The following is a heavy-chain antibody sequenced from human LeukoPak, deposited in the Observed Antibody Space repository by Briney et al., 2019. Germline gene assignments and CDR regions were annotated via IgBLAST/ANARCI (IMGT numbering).Heavy chain of an antibody. V-gene: IGHV1-2*02. D-gene: IGHD3-22*01. J-gene: IGHJ4*02. Sequence: VASVEVSCKASGYTFTGYYMHGVRQAPGQGLEWMGWINPNSGGTNYAQKFQGRVTMTRDTSISTAYMELSRLRSDDTAVYYCARFTWSRTYYYDSSGYYNYWGQGTLVTVSS. CDR1: GYTFTGYY. CDR3: ARFTWSRTYYYDSSGYYNY. CDR2: INPNSGGT.